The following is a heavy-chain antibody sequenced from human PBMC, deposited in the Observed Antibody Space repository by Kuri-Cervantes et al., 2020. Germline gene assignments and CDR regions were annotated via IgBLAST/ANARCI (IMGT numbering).Heavy chain of an antibody. CDR1: GFTFSSYA. CDR2: ISGSGGST. CDR3: AGKIVAPQRYFDL. V-gene: IGHV3-23*01. J-gene: IGHJ2*01. Sequence: GESLKISCAASGFTFSSYAMSWVRQAPGKGLEWVSAISGSGGSTYYADSVKGRFTISRDNSKNTLYLQMNSLRAEDTAIYYCAGKIVAPQRYFDLWGRGTLVTVSS. D-gene: IGHD2/OR15-2a*01.